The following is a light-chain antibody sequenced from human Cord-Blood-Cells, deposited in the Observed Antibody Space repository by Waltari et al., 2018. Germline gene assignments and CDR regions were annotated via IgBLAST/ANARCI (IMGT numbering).Light chain of an antibody. CDR3: QQSYSTPIT. V-gene: IGKV1-39*01. CDR2: AAS. J-gene: IGKJ5*01. Sequence: IQMIQSPSSLSASVGDRVTITCRASQSISSYLNWYQQKPGKAPKLLIYAASSLQSVVPSRFSGSGSGTDFTLTISSLQPEDFATYYCQQSYSTPITFGQGTRLEIK. CDR1: QSISSY.